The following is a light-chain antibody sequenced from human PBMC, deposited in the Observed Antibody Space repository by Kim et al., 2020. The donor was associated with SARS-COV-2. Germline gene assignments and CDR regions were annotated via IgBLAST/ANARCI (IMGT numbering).Light chain of an antibody. CDR2: CAS. Sequence: PRDIAPRSCRASQSLSNNELVWYQQKPGQAPRLHIYCASSRATGIPDRFCGSGSGTDFTLTTSRLEPEDFAVYYCQQYGSSPPLTFGGGTKVDIK. V-gene: IGKV3-20*01. J-gene: IGKJ4*01. CDR3: QQYGSSPPLT. CDR1: QSLSNNE.